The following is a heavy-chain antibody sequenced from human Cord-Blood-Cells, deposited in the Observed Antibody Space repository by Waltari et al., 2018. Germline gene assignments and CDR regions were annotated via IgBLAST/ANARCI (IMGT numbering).Heavy chain of an antibody. Sequence: QVQLQESGPGLVKPSETLSPTCTASGGSISSHYWSWIRQPPGKGLELIGYIYYSGSTNYNPSLKSRVTISVDTSKNQFSLKLSSVTAADTAVYYCARYRTGTFDYWGQGTLVTVSS. D-gene: IGHD1-1*01. J-gene: IGHJ4*02. V-gene: IGHV4-59*11. CDR1: GGSISSHY. CDR3: ARYRTGTFDY. CDR2: IYYSGST.